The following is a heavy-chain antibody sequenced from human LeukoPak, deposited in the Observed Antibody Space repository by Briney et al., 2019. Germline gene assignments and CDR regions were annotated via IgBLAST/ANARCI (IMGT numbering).Heavy chain of an antibody. V-gene: IGHV4-59*01. Sequence: SETLSLTCTVSGGSISSYYWSWIRQPPGKGLEWIGYIYYSGSTNYNPSLKSRVTISADTSKNQFSLKLSSVTAADTAVYYCARGPYYDILTGYFQNWFDPWGQGTLVTVSS. D-gene: IGHD3-9*01. CDR1: GGSISSYY. CDR2: IYYSGST. J-gene: IGHJ5*02. CDR3: ARGPYYDILTGYFQNWFDP.